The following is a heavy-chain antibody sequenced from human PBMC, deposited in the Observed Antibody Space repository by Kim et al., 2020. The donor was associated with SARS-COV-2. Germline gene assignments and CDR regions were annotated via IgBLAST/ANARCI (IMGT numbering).Heavy chain of an antibody. Sequence: GGSLRLSCAASGFTFSSYWMSWVRQAPGKGLEWVANIKQDGSEKYYVDSVKGRFTISRDNAKNSLYLQMNSLRAEDTAVYYCARVLWFGKAPSLHYFDYWGQGTLVTVSS. CDR2: IKQDGSEK. CDR3: ARVLWFGKAPSLHYFDY. CDR1: GFTFSSYW. V-gene: IGHV3-7*01. D-gene: IGHD3-10*01. J-gene: IGHJ4*02.